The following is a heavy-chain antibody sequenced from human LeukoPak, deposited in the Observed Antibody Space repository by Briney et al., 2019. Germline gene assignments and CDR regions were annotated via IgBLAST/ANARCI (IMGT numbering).Heavy chain of an antibody. V-gene: IGHV4-4*02. CDR2: IYHSGST. CDR3: ARELSAAAFDI. J-gene: IGHJ3*02. D-gene: IGHD2-15*01. Sequence: PSETLSLTCAVSGGSISSSNWWSWVRQPPGKGLEWIGEIYHSGSTNYNPSLKSRVTISVDTSKNQFSLKLSSVTAADTAVYYCARELSAAAFDIWGQGTMVTVSS. CDR1: GGSISSSNW.